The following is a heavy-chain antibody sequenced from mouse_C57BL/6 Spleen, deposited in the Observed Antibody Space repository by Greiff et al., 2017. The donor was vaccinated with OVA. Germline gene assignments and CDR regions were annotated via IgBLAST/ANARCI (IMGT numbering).Heavy chain of an antibody. CDR3: ARKTTVGGYYAMDY. D-gene: IGHD1-1*01. CDR1: GYSITSGYY. Sequence: EVKLVESGPGLVKPSQSLSLTCSVTGYSITSGYYWNWIRQFPGNKLEWMGYISYDGSNNYNPSLKNRISITRDTSKNQFFLKLNSVTTEDTATYYCARKTTVGGYYAMDYWGQGTSVTVSS. CDR2: ISYDGSN. V-gene: IGHV3-6*01. J-gene: IGHJ4*01.